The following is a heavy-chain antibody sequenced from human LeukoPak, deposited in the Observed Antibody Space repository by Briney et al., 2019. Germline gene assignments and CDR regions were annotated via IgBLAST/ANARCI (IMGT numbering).Heavy chain of an antibody. CDR3: AREPVLLWFGEHQYYFDY. D-gene: IGHD3-10*01. V-gene: IGHV3-30*04. J-gene: IGHJ4*02. CDR2: ISYDGSNK. CDR1: GFTFSSYA. Sequence: GGSLRLSCAASGFTFSSYAMHWVRQAPGKGLEWAAVISYDGSNKYYADSVKGRFTISRDNSKNTLYLQMNSLRAEDTAVYYCAREPVLLWFGEHQYYFDYWGQGTLVTVSS.